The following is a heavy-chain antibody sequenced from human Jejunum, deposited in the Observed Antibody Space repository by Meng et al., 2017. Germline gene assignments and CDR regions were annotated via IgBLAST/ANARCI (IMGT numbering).Heavy chain of an antibody. D-gene: IGHD3-22*01. CDR1: GFTFSSYG. V-gene: IGHV3-33*01. CDR3: ARSRWDGTGYFPMDY. CDR2: VWYDETNK. Sequence: GESLKISCALSGFTFSSYGIHWVRQAPDKGLEWVAVVWYDETNKQHADSVKGRFTISRDNSKNTIYLEMNSLRGEDTAVYYCARSRWDGTGYFPMDYWGQGTLVTVSS. J-gene: IGHJ4*02.